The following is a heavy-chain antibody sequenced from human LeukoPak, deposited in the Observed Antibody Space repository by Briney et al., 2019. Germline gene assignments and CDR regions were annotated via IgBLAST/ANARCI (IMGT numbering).Heavy chain of an antibody. J-gene: IGHJ5*02. CDR1: GGSISSSSYY. V-gene: IGHV4-39*01. CDR2: IYYSGST. CDR3: ARQLLGDFWSGYENWFDP. D-gene: IGHD3-3*01. Sequence: SETLSLTCTVSGGSISSSSYYWGWIRQPPGKGLEWIGSIYYSGSTYYNPSLKSRVTISVDTSKNQFSLKLSSVTAADTAVYYCARQLLGDFWSGYENWFDPWGQGTLVTVSS.